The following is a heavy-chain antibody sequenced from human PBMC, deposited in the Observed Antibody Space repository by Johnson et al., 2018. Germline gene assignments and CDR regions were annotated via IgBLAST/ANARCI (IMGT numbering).Heavy chain of an antibody. D-gene: IGHD3-22*01. CDR3: ARNQDYYASSGYRFYDAFDI. Sequence: VQLVESGGGLVKXGGSLRLSCAASGFTFSSYSMNWVRQAPGKGLEWVSSISSSSSYIYYADSVKGRFTISRDNANNSLYLQMNSLRAEDTAVYYCARNQDYYASSGYRFYDAFDIWGQGTMVTVSS. V-gene: IGHV3-21*01. CDR2: ISSSSSYI. CDR1: GFTFSSYS. J-gene: IGHJ3*02.